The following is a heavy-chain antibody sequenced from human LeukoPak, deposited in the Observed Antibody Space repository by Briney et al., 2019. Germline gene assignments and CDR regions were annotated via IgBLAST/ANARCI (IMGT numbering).Heavy chain of an antibody. D-gene: IGHD3-22*01. CDR2: VNPNSGNT. Sequence: ASVKVSCKTSGYTFTSYDLNWVRQATGQGLEWMGWVNPNSGNTGYAQKFQGRVTMSMDPSISTAYMELSSLRSEDTAVYYCARRSDDYDSSAYYHWGQGTLVTVSS. CDR3: ARRSDDYDSSAYYH. J-gene: IGHJ4*02. CDR1: GYTFTSYD. V-gene: IGHV1-8*01.